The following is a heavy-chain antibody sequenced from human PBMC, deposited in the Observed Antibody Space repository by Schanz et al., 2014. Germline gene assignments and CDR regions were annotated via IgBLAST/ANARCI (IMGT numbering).Heavy chain of an antibody. J-gene: IGHJ4*02. CDR1: GFTFSSYA. Sequence: EVQLLESGGGLVQPGGSLRLSCAASGFTFSSYAMSWVRQAPGKGLEWVSTISASGGSTYYADSVKGRFTISRDNSKNTLYLQMNTLRAEDTAVYDCARDRGYCSGGSCLTFDYWGQGTLVTVSS. V-gene: IGHV3-23*01. CDR2: ISASGGST. CDR3: ARDRGYCSGGSCLTFDY. D-gene: IGHD2-15*01.